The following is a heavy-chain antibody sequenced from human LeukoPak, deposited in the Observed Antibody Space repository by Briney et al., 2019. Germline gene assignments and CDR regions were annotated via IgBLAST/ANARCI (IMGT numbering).Heavy chain of an antibody. Sequence: ASVKVSCKASGYTFTSYGISWVRQPPGQGLEWMGWISAYNGDTNYAQKLQGRVTMTTDTSTSTAYMELRSLRSDDTAVDYCARDPIVVGVAANYGMDVWGQGTTVTVSS. CDR1: GYTFTSYG. CDR3: ARDPIVVGVAANYGMDV. V-gene: IGHV1-18*01. D-gene: IGHD2-15*01. J-gene: IGHJ6*02. CDR2: ISAYNGDT.